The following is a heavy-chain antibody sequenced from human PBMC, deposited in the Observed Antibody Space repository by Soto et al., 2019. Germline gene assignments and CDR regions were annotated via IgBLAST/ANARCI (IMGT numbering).Heavy chain of an antibody. V-gene: IGHV1-18*01. CDR1: GYTFTSYA. Sequence: QVQLVQSGAEVKKPGASVKVSCKASGYTFTSYAISWVRQAPGQGLEWMGWISAYNGNTKYAQKLQGRVTMTTDTSKSTAYMELRSLSSDDTAVYYCARDHGGGITFEWGQGTLVTVSS. D-gene: IGHD3-16*01. CDR2: ISAYNGNT. CDR3: ARDHGGGITFE. J-gene: IGHJ4*02.